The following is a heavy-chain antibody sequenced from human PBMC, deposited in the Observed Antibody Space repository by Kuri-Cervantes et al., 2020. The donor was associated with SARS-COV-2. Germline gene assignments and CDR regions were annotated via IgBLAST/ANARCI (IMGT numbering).Heavy chain of an antibody. CDR2: FSSSGIT. V-gene: IGHV4-59*01. J-gene: IGHJ4*02. CDR1: GGSTNNYY. CDR3: ARDNILFSGSGFDS. D-gene: IGHD1-26*01. Sequence: SETLSLTCTVSGGSTNNYYWSWIRQPPGKGLEWIGYFSSSGITNYDPSLKTRVTISADTSKNQLSLKLTSVTAADSAVYYCARDNILFSGSGFDSWGPGALVTVSS.